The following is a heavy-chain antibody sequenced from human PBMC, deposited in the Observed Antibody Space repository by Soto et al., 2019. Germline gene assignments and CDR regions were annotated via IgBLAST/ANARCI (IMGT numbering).Heavy chain of an antibody. D-gene: IGHD4-4*01. CDR1: GGSISSGGYS. CDR2: IYHSGST. CDR3: ARSGGLQHIDY. J-gene: IGHJ4*02. V-gene: IGHV4-30-2*01. Sequence: SETLSLTCAVSGGSISSGGYSWSWIRQPPGKGLEWIGYIYHSGSTYYNPSLRSRVTISVDTSKNQFSLKLSSVTAADTAVHYCARSGGLQHIDYWGQGTLVTVSS.